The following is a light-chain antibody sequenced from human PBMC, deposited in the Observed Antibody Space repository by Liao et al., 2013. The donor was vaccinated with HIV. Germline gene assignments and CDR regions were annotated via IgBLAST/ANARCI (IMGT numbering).Light chain of an antibody. CDR3: QVWDSSSNHVI. V-gene: IGLV3-21*01. CDR1: NIGDKS. J-gene: IGLJ2*01. CDR2: HDS. Sequence: SYELTQPPSVSVAPGKTASITCGGNNIGDKSVHWYQQKPGQVPVLVIAHDSDRPSGIPERFSGSNSGNTATLTLSRVEAGDEADYYCQVWDSSSNHVIFGGGTKLTVL.